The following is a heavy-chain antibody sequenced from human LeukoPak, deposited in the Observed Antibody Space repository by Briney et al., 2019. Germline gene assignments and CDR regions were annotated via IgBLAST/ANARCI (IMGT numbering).Heavy chain of an antibody. CDR1: GGTFSSYD. V-gene: IGHV1-69*06. Sequence: ASVKVSCKASGGTFSSYDISWVRQAPGQRLEWMGGIIPMLGTPNYAQKFQGRVTITADKSTSTAYMDLSSLRSEDTAVYYCASGTTDIVVVPATLRNYYFDYWGQGTLVTVSS. CDR3: ASGTTDIVVVPATLRNYYFDY. D-gene: IGHD2-2*01. J-gene: IGHJ4*02. CDR2: IIPMLGTP.